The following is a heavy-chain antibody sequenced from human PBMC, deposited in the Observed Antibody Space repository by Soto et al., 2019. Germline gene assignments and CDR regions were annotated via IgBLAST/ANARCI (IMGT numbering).Heavy chain of an antibody. CDR1: GYTFTGFY. D-gene: IGHD3-22*01. CDR2: INPNSGGT. CDR3: AREAFSYDSSGSPDFDY. V-gene: IGHV1-2*02. J-gene: IGHJ4*02. Sequence: ASVKVSCKASGYTFTGFYMHWVRQAPGQGLEWMGWINPNSGGTNYAQKFQGRVTMTRDTSISTAYMELSRLRSDDTAVYYCAREAFSYDSSGSPDFDYWGQGTLVTVSS.